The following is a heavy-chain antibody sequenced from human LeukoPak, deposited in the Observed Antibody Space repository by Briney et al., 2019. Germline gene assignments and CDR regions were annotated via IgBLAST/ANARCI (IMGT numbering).Heavy chain of an antibody. J-gene: IGHJ5*02. CDR3: ARVKTTMTTMDWFDP. CDR1: GGSISSYY. D-gene: IGHD4-17*01. CDR2: IYTSGST. Sequence: SETLSLTCTVSGGSISSYYWSWIRQPAGKGLEWIGRIYTSGSTNYNPSLKSRVTMSVDTYKNQFSLKLSSVTAADTAVYYCARVKTTMTTMDWFDPWGQGTLVTVSS. V-gene: IGHV4-4*07.